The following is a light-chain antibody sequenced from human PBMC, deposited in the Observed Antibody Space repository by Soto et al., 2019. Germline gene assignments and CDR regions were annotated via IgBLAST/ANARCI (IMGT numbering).Light chain of an antibody. V-gene: IGLV2-14*03. CDR2: DVS. CDR1: SSDIGHYNY. CDR3: CSYTTTTSRV. Sequence: QSVLTQPASVCGSPGQSITISCTGTSSDIGHYNYVSWYQQHPGNAPKLMIYDVSIRASGVSDRFSGSKSGNTASLTISGLQAEDEADYHCCSYTTTTSRVFGTGTKVTVL. J-gene: IGLJ1*01.